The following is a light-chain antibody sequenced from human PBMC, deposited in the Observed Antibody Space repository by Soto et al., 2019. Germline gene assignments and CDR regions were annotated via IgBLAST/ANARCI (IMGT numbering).Light chain of an antibody. J-gene: IGLJ1*01. CDR3: FSYTTSSAPDV. V-gene: IGLV2-14*01. Sequence: QSALTQPASVSGSPGQSITISCTGTTSDVGGYNYVSWYQQHPGKAPKLMIYEVSNRPSGVSNRFSGPKSGNTASLTISGLQAEDEAAYYCFSYTTSSAPDVFGTGTKVTVL. CDR1: TSDVGGYNY. CDR2: EVS.